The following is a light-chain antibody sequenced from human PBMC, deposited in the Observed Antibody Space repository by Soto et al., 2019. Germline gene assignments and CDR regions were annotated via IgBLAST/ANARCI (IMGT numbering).Light chain of an antibody. CDR3: LLSYNGPFV. V-gene: IGLV7-46*01. J-gene: IGLJ1*01. Sequence: QAVVTQEPSLTVSPGGTVTLTCGSSTGAVTSGHYPYWFQQKPGQAPRTLIYDTSKKHSWTPARFSGSLLGGKAALTLSGAQPEDEAEYYCLLSYNGPFVFGTGTEVTVL. CDR2: DTS. CDR1: TGAVTSGHY.